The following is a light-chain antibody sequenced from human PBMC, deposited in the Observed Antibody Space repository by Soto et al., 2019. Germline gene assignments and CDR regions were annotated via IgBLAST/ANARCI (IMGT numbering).Light chain of an antibody. CDR2: DAS. V-gene: IGKV1-33*01. CDR3: QQYDNLPLT. CDR1: QDIANY. Sequence: DIQMTQSPSSLSASVGDRVTSTCQASQDIANYLNWYQQKAGRAPKFLIYDASNLETGVPSRFGGSGSGTDFTLTISSLQPEDIATYYCQQYDNLPLTFGGGTKVEIK. J-gene: IGKJ4*01.